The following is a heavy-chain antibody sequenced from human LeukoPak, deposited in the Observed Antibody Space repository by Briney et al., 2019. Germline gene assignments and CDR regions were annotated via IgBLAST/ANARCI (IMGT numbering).Heavy chain of an antibody. D-gene: IGHD3-22*01. V-gene: IGHV3-53*01. Sequence: GGSLRLSCAASGFTVSSNYMSWVRQAPGKGLEWVSVIYSGGSTYYADSVKGRFTISRDNSKNTLYLQMNSLRAEDTAVYYCAKDSYYYDSSGYYEDWGQGTLVTVSS. J-gene: IGHJ4*02. CDR2: IYSGGST. CDR3: AKDSYYYDSSGYYED. CDR1: GFTVSSNY.